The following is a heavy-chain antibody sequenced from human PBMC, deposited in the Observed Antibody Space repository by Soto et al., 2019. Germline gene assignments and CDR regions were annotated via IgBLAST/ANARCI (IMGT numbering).Heavy chain of an antibody. CDR3: ATGISLSPALVIDI. J-gene: IGHJ3*02. Sequence: EVQLLESGGGLVQPGGSLRLSCAASGFTFSSYAMNWVRQAPGKGLEWVSAISGSGGSTYYADSVKGLFTISRDRSKNTLYLQTNSQRAEDPSVYYCATGISLSPALVIDIWGQGTMVTVSS. CDR1: GFTFSSYA. CDR2: ISGSGGST. V-gene: IGHV3-23*01.